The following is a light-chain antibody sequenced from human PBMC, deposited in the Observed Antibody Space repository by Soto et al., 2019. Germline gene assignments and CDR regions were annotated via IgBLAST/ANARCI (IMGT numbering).Light chain of an antibody. CDR2: DVS. CDR1: SSDVGAYNF. V-gene: IGLV2-14*03. CDR3: SSYTSSSTHV. J-gene: IGLJ1*01. Sequence: QSALTQPASVSGSPGQSITISCTGTSSDVGAYNFVSWYQQHPGKVPKLMIFDVSSRPSGVSDRFSGSKSGNTASLTISGLQAEDEGDYYWSSYTSSSTHVFRSGTKVTVL.